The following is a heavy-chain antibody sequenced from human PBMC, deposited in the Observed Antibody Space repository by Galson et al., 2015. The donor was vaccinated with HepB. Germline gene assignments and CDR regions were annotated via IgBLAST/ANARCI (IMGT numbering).Heavy chain of an antibody. CDR2: INPNSGGT. J-gene: IGHJ4*02. Sequence: SVKVSCKASGYTFTGYYMHWVRQAPGQGLEWMGWINPNSGGTDYAQKFQGRVTMTRDTSISTAYMELSRLRSDDTAVYYCARAPAYDSSGYYFDYWGQGTLVTVSS. D-gene: IGHD3-22*01. CDR3: ARAPAYDSSGYYFDY. V-gene: IGHV1-2*02. CDR1: GYTFTGYY.